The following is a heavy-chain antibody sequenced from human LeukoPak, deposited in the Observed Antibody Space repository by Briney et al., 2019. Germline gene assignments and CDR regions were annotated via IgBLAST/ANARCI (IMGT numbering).Heavy chain of an antibody. Sequence: GESLKISCKTSGYSSTSYWIGWVRQMPGKGLEWMGIIFPSDSDTRYSPSFQGQVTISVDKSISTAYLQWTSLKASDTAMYYCARHRYFQHWGQGTLVTVSS. J-gene: IGHJ1*01. CDR1: GYSSTSYW. CDR3: ARHRYFQH. CDR2: IFPSDSDT. V-gene: IGHV5-51*01.